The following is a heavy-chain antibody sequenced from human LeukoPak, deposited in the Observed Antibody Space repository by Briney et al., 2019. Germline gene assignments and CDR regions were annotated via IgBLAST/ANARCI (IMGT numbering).Heavy chain of an antibody. J-gene: IGHJ3*02. Sequence: SETLSLTCTVSGGPISSSSYYWGWIRQPPGKGLEWIGSIYYSGSTYYNPSLKSRVTISVDTSKNQFSLKLSSVTAADTAVYYCARHGYGYSSGWSIRLGAFDIWGQGTMVTVSS. D-gene: IGHD6-19*01. CDR2: IYYSGST. CDR3: ARHGYGYSSGWSIRLGAFDI. V-gene: IGHV4-39*01. CDR1: GGPISSSSYY.